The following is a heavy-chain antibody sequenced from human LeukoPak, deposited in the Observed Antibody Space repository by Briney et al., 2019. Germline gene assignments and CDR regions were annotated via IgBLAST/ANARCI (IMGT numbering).Heavy chain of an antibody. CDR3: ARSVSSWSRAMGAFDI. D-gene: IGHD6-13*01. Sequence: SETLSLTCTVSGGSISSYYWSWIRQPAGKGLEWIGRIYTSGSTNYNPSLKSRVTMSVDTSKSQFSLKLSSVTAADTAVYYCARSVSSWSRAMGAFDIWGQGTMVTVSS. J-gene: IGHJ3*02. V-gene: IGHV4-4*07. CDR2: IYTSGST. CDR1: GGSISSYY.